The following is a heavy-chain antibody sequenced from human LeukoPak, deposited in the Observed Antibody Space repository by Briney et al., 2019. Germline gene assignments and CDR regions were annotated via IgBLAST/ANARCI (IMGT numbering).Heavy chain of an antibody. CDR3: ARRLGLGSIVVVVAATGCFDY. D-gene: IGHD2-15*01. J-gene: IGHJ4*02. V-gene: IGHV3-23*01. CDR1: GFTFRSYA. Sequence: GGSLRLSCAASGFTFRSYAMSWVRQAPGKGLEWVSSISGSGGSTYYADSVKGRFTISRDNSKNTLYLQMNSLRAEDTAIYYCARRLGLGSIVVVVAATGCFDYWGQGTLVTVSS. CDR2: ISGSGGST.